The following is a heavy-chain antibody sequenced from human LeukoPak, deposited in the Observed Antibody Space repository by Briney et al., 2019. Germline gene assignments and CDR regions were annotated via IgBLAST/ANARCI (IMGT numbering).Heavy chain of an antibody. CDR1: GFTFDDYA. Sequence: PGGSLRLSCAASGFTFDDYAMHWVRHAPGKGLEWVSGISWNSGSIGYADSVKGRFTISRDNAKNSLYLQMNSLRAEDTALYYCAKDIKQWLVQEAWFDPWGQGTLVTVSS. CDR3: AKDIKQWLVQEAWFDP. CDR2: ISWNSGSI. V-gene: IGHV3-9*01. J-gene: IGHJ5*02. D-gene: IGHD6-19*01.